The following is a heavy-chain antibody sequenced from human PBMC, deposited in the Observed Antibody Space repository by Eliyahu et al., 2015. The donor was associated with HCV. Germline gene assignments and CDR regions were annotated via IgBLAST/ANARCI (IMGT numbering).Heavy chain of an antibody. CDR1: GXTFTGYY. Sequence: QVQLVQSGAEVKKPGASVKVSCXXSGXTFTGYYMXWVRXAPGQGLEWMGWINPNSGGTNYAQKFQGRVTMTRDTSISTAYMELSRLRSDDTAVYYCARSLFYFDYWGQGTLVTVSS. V-gene: IGHV1-2*02. J-gene: IGHJ4*02. CDR3: ARSLFYFDY. CDR2: INPNSGGT.